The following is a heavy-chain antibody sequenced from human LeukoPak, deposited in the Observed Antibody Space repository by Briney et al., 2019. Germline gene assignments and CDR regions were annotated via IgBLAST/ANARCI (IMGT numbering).Heavy chain of an antibody. CDR3: ARGTSTAPGIGY. V-gene: IGHV3-74*01. D-gene: IGHD6-13*01. J-gene: IGHJ4*02. CDR2: INSDGSGA. Sequence: GGSLRLSCAASGFDFATYWMFWVRQAPGKGLVWVAQINSDGSGATYGDSAKGRFSISRDNAKNTLFLYMSGLRAEDTAVYYCARGTSTAPGIGYWGQATLVAVSS. CDR1: GFDFATYW.